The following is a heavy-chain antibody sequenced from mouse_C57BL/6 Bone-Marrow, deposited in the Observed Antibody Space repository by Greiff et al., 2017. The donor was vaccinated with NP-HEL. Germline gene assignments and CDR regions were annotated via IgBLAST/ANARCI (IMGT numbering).Heavy chain of an antibody. CDR2: IHPNSGST. V-gene: IGHV1-64*01. CDR1: GYTFTSYW. Sequence: QVQLQQSGAELVKPGASVKLSCKASGYTFTSYWMHWVKQRPGQGLEWIGMIHPNSGSTNYNEKFKSKATLTVDKSSSTAYMQLSSLTSEDSAVYYCAKPLLWYFDVWGTGTTVTVSS. CDR3: AKPLLWYFDV. D-gene: IGHD1-2*01. J-gene: IGHJ1*03.